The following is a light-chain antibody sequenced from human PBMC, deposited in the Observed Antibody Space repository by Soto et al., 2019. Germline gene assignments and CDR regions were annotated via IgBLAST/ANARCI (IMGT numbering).Light chain of an antibody. CDR2: DVS. V-gene: IGLV2-14*03. CDR1: SSDVGGNNY. J-gene: IGLJ3*02. Sequence: QSVVTQPTSVSGSPGQSIIISCTGTSSDVGGNNYVSWYQHHPGKAPKLMICDVSDRPSGVSNRFSGSKSGNTASLTISRLQAEDEAPYCISDDGMMFGGGTKVTVL. CDR3: SDDGMM.